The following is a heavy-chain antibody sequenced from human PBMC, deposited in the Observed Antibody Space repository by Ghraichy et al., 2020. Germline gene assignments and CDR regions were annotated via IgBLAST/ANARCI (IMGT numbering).Heavy chain of an antibody. D-gene: IGHD3-22*01. CDR2: ISYDGSNK. CDR1: GFTFSSYG. Sequence: GGSLRLSCAASGFTFSSYGMHWVRQAPGKGLEWVAVISYDGSNKYYADSVKGRFTISRDNSKNTLYLQMNSLRAEDTAVYYCAKGPLLRTWEGYYWGQGTLVTVSS. CDR3: AKGPLLRTWEGYY. V-gene: IGHV3-30*18. J-gene: IGHJ4*02.